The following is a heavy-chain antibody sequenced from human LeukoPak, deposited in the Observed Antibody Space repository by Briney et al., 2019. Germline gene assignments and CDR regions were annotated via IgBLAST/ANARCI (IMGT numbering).Heavy chain of an antibody. CDR2: INHSGST. Sequence: SETLSLTCAVYGGSFSGYYWSWIRQPPGKGLEWIGEINHSGSTNYNPSLKSRVTISVDTSKNQFSLKLSSVTAADTAVYYCARGRSYERQGLVLVAYWGQGTLVTVSS. J-gene: IGHJ4*02. CDR1: GGSFSGYY. D-gene: IGHD6-19*01. V-gene: IGHV4-34*01. CDR3: ARGRSYERQGLVLVAY.